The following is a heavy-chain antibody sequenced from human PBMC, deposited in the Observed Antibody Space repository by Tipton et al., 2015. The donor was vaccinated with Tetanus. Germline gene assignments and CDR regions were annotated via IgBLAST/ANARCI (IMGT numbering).Heavy chain of an antibody. V-gene: IGHV4-31*03. D-gene: IGHD2-2*01. CDR2: IYYSGST. J-gene: IGHJ4*02. Sequence: TLSLTCTVSGGSISSGGYYWSWIRQHPGKGLEWIGYIYYSGSTYYNPSLKSRVTISVDTSKNQFSLKLSSVTAADTAVYYCARDQGYCSSTSCAHGGWRAFDYWGQVSLVTFSS. CDR1: GGSISSGGYY. CDR3: ARDQGYCSSTSCAHGGWRAFDY.